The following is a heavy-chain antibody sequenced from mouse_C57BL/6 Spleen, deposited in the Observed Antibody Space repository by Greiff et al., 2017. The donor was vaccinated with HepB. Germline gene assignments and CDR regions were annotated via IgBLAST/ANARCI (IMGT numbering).Heavy chain of an antibody. J-gene: IGHJ3*01. CDR3: ARLGGYYGFAY. Sequence: QVQLQQPGAELVRPGSSVKLSCKASGYTFTSYWMDWVKQRPGQGLEWIGNIYPSDSETHYNQKFKDKATLTVDKSSSTAYMQLSSLTSEDSAVYYCARLGGYYGFAYWGQGTLVTVSA. CDR2: IYPSDSET. CDR1: GYTFTSYW. V-gene: IGHV1-61*01. D-gene: IGHD2-3*01.